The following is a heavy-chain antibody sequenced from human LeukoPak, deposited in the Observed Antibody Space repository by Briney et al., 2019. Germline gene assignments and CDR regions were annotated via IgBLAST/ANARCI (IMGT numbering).Heavy chain of an antibody. J-gene: IGHJ3*02. CDR2: ISYDGSNK. D-gene: IGHD2-21*02. V-gene: IGHV3-30-3*01. CDR1: GFTFSSCA. CDR3: ASRNQYCGGDCFWAFDI. Sequence: PGRSLRLSCAASGFTFSSCAMHWVRQASGKGLEWVAVISYDGSNKYYADSVKGRFTISRDNSKNTLYLQMNSLRAEDTAVYYCASRNQYCGGDCFWAFDIWGQGTMVTVSS.